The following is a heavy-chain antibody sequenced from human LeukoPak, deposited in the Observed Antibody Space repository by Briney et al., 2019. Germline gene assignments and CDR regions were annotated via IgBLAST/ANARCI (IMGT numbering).Heavy chain of an antibody. Sequence: ASVKVSCKASGYTFTSYDINWVRQATGQGLEWMGWMNPNSGNTGYAQNFQGRVTMNRNTSISTAYMGLSSLRSEGTAVYYWARGRLYYYGSGSYKVDPWGQGTLVTVSS. CDR1: GYTFTSYD. CDR2: MNPNSGNT. J-gene: IGHJ5*02. CDR3: ARGRLYYYGSGSYKVDP. V-gene: IGHV1-8*01. D-gene: IGHD3-10*01.